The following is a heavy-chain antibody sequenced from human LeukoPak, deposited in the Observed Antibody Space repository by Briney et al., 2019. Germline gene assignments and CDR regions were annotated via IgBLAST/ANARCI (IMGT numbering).Heavy chain of an antibody. CDR1: GFTFSNCG. V-gene: IGHV3-30*02. CDR2: IQYDGSSK. D-gene: IGHD3-9*01. Sequence: GGSLRLSCAATGFTFSNCGMHWVRQVPGKGLEGVAFIQYDGSSKYYADSGKGRFTISRDNSKNTLYLQMNSLTAEDTAVYYSAQDLTVWGQGTMVTVSS. CDR3: AQDLTV. J-gene: IGHJ3*01.